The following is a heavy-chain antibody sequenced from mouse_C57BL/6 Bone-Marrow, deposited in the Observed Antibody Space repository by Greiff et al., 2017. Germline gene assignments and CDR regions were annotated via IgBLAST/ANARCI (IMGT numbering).Heavy chain of an antibody. J-gene: IGHJ3*01. Sequence: VQLQQSGAELARPGASVKLSCKASGYTFTSYGISWVKQRTGQGLEWIGEIYPRSGNTYYNEKFKGKATLTADKSSSTAYMELRSLTSEDSAVYFCARHGGNRSGEFAYWGQGTLVTVSA. CDR1: GYTFTSYG. V-gene: IGHV1-81*01. CDR2: IYPRSGNT. CDR3: ARHGGNRSGEFAY.